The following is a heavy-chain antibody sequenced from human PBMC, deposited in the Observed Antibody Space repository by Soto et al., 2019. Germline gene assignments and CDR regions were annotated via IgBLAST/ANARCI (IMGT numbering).Heavy chain of an antibody. V-gene: IGHV3-23*01. Sequence: EVQLLESGGVLVQPGGSLRLSCAASGFTFSSYAMSWVRQAPGKGLEWVSGIRGGGGTAYYADSEKGRFTISRDNSKNALYRQMSILGAEDTAAYSCAKDFVSAGTSSRYFDYWGYGTLVTVSS. J-gene: IGHJ4*01. CDR2: IRGGGGTA. CDR3: AKDFVSAGTSSRYFDY. D-gene: IGHD6-13*01. CDR1: GFTFSSYA.